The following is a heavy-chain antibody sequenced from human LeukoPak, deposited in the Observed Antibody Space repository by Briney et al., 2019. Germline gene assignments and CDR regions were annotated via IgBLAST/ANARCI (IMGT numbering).Heavy chain of an antibody. CDR2: IRYDGSNK. CDR3: AKDSSGWAVYYDYYMDV. CDR1: GFTFNSYG. V-gene: IGHV3-30*02. D-gene: IGHD6-19*01. J-gene: IGHJ6*03. Sequence: GGSLRPSCAASGFTFNSYGLHWVRQAPGKGQGRGSFIRYDGSNKYYADSVKGRFTISRDDSKNTLYLQMNSLRAEDTAVYYCAKDSSGWAVYYDYYMDVWGKGTTVTVSS.